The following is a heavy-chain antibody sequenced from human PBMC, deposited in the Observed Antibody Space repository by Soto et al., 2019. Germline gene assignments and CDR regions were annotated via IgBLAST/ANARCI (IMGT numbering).Heavy chain of an antibody. CDR1: GYSFTSYW. CDR3: AKDLQSTHYYYYGMDV. Sequence: PGESLKISCKGSGYSFTSYWIGWVRQMPGKGLEWMGIIYPGDSDTRYSPSFQGQVTISRDNSKNTLYLQMNSLRAEDTAVYYCAKDLQSTHYYYYGMDVWGQGTTVTVSS. D-gene: IGHD1-1*01. V-gene: IGHV5-51*01. CDR2: IYPGDSDT. J-gene: IGHJ6*02.